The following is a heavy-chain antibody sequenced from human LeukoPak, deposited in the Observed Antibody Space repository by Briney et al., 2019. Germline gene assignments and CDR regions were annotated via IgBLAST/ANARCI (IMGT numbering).Heavy chain of an antibody. Sequence: SQTLSLTCTVSGGSVSSSEHYWSWIRQTPGKGLEWIGYIYYRGSTYYSPSLKSRVTMSVDTSKNQFSLKLSSVTAADTAVYYCARVANDFWSGYHLLRYAFDIWGQGTMVTVSS. CDR3: ARVANDFWSGYHLLRYAFDI. D-gene: IGHD3-3*01. J-gene: IGHJ3*02. V-gene: IGHV4-30-4*01. CDR1: GGSVSSSEHY. CDR2: IYYRGST.